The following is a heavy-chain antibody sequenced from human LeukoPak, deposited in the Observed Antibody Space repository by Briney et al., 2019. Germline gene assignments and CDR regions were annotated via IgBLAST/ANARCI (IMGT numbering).Heavy chain of an antibody. CDR1: GFSFNNYA. D-gene: IGHD2/OR15-2a*01. J-gene: IGHJ5*02. Sequence: GGSLRLSCAASGFSFNNYAMSWVRQVPGKGLEWVSIIYSGVTTYYADSVKGRFTIFRDNSKNTLYLQMNSLRAEDTAVYYCARGNPGSYNWFDPWGQGTLVTVSS. CDR2: IYSGVTT. V-gene: IGHV3-66*01. CDR3: ARGNPGSYNWFDP.